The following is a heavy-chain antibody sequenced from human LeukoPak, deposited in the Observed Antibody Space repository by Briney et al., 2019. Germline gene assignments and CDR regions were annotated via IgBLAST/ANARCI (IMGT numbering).Heavy chain of an antibody. CDR3: ARDSIAAAGIRFDGMDV. J-gene: IGHJ6*02. Sequence: SETLSLTCTVPGGSISSYYWSWIRQPAGKGLEWIGRIYTSGSTNYNPSLKSRVTMSVDTSKNQFSLKLSSVTAADTAVYYCARDSIAAAGIRFDGMDVWGQGTTVTVSS. V-gene: IGHV4-4*07. D-gene: IGHD6-13*01. CDR2: IYTSGST. CDR1: GGSISSYY.